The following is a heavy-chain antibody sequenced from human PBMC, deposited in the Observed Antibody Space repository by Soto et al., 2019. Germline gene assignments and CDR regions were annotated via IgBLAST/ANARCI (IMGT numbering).Heavy chain of an antibody. CDR2: INPNSGGT. J-gene: IGHJ6*02. CDR1: GYTFTGYY. Sequence: GASVKVSCKASGYTFTGYYMHWVRQAPGQGLEWMGWINPNSGGTNYAQKFQGRVTMTRDTSISTAYMELSRLRSDDTAVYYCARMRTVYSSRWEGMDVWGQGTTVTVSS. V-gene: IGHV1-2*02. D-gene: IGHD6-13*01. CDR3: ARMRTVYSSRWEGMDV.